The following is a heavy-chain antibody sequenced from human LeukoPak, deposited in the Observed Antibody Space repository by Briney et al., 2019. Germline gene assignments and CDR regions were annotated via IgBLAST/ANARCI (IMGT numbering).Heavy chain of an antibody. J-gene: IGHJ5*02. Sequence: ASVKVSCKASGYTFTGYYMHWVRQAPGQGLEWMGWINPNSGGTNYAQKFQGRVTMTRDTSISTAYMELSRLRSDDTAVYYCARVGYYDYVWGSYPGNWFDPWGQGTLVTVSS. D-gene: IGHD3-16*02. CDR2: INPNSGGT. CDR1: GYTFTGYY. CDR3: ARVGYYDYVWGSYPGNWFDP. V-gene: IGHV1-2*02.